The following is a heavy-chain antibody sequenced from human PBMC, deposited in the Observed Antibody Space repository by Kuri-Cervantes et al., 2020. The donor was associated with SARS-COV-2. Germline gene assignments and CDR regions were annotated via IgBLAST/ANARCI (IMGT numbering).Heavy chain of an antibody. V-gene: IGHV3-48*01. CDR1: GFPFRSYG. CDR3: TRGLGYGCDGSCYSRSASDY. D-gene: IGHD2-15*01. J-gene: IGHJ4*02. CDR2: IRSSRSTI. Sequence: GESLKILCAASGFPFRSYGMNWVRQAPGKGLEWVSYIRSSRSTIYYADSVKGRFTISRDNAKNSMYLQMNRLRAEETAVYYCTRGLGYGCDGSCYSRSASDYWGQGTLVTVSS.